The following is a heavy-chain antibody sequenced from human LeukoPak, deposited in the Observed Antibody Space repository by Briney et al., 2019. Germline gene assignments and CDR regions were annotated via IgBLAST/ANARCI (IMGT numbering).Heavy chain of an antibody. Sequence: PGGSLRLSCAASGFTFSDYYMSWIRQAPGKGLEWVTYISSSGSTIYYADSVKGRFTISRDKAKNSLYLQMNSLRAEDTAVYYCARDLGYDFWSGYSIAYWGQGTLVTVSS. CDR1: GFTFSDYY. D-gene: IGHD3-3*01. CDR2: ISSSGSTI. V-gene: IGHV3-11*04. J-gene: IGHJ4*02. CDR3: ARDLGYDFWSGYSIAY.